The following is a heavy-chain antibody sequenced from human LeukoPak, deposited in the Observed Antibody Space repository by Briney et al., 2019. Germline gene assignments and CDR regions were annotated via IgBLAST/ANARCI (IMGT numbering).Heavy chain of an antibody. J-gene: IGHJ4*02. CDR3: ANGNDFCSGFDY. Sequence: GGSLRLSCGASGFTFSSYAMSWVRQAPGKGLEWVSAISGSGGSTYYADSVKGRFTISRDNSKNTLYLQMNSLTAEDTAEYYCANGNDFCSGFDYWGQGTLVTVS. D-gene: IGHD3-3*01. CDR1: GFTFSSYA. V-gene: IGHV3-23*01. CDR2: ISGSGGST.